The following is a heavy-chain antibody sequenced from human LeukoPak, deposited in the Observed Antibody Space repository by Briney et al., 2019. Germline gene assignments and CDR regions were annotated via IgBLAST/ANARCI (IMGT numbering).Heavy chain of an antibody. CDR3: AKDQVISGSEASDI. CDR1: GFTLSDYT. J-gene: IGHJ3*02. D-gene: IGHD2-21*01. V-gene: IGHV3-23*01. CDR2: ISGSGVGT. Sequence: GGSLRLSCAASGFTLSDYTMNWVRQAPGKGLEWVSAISGSGVGTYYADSVKGRFTISRDNSWNTLYLQMSSLRAEDTAVYYCAKDQVISGSEASDIWGQGTVVTVSS.